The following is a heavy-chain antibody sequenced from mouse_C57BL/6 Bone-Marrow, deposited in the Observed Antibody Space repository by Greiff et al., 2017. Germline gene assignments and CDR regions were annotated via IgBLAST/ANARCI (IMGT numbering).Heavy chain of an antibody. V-gene: IGHV1-61*01. CDR3: ARRGDYTWFAY. CDR1: GYTFTSYW. J-gene: IGHJ3*01. CDR2: IYPSDSET. Sequence: QVQLQQPGAELVRPGSSVKLSCKASGYTFTSYWMDCVKQRPGQGLEWIGNIYPSDSETHYNQKFKDKATLTVDKSSSTAYMQLSSLTSEDSAVYYCARRGDYTWFAYWGQGTLVTVSA. D-gene: IGHD2-4*01.